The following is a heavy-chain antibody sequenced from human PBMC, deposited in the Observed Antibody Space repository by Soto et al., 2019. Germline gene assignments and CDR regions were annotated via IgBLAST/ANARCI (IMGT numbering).Heavy chain of an antibody. D-gene: IGHD3-3*01. Sequence: TRSLTWPVSDGSISSGGYYWSWILQHPGKGLEWIGYIYYSGSTYYNPSLRSRVTISVDTSKNQFSLKLSSVTAADTAVYYCARGVTIFGGVPFDPWGQGTLVTVSS. V-gene: IGHV4-31*02. CDR3: ARGVTIFGGVPFDP. J-gene: IGHJ5*02. CDR2: IYYSGST. CDR1: DGSISSGGYY.